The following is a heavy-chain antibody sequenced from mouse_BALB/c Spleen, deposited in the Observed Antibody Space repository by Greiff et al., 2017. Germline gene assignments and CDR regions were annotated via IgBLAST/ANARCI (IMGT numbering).Heavy chain of an antibody. CDR3: ARWEAWFAY. Sequence: EVQLQPSGAELVKPGASVKLSCTASGFNIKDTYMHWVKQRPEQVLEWIGRIDPANGNTKYDPKFQGKATITADTSSNTAYLQLSSLTSEDTAVYYCARWEAWFAYWGQGTLVTVSA. V-gene: IGHV14-3*02. J-gene: IGHJ3*01. D-gene: IGHD4-1*01. CDR1: GFNIKDTY. CDR2: IDPANGNT.